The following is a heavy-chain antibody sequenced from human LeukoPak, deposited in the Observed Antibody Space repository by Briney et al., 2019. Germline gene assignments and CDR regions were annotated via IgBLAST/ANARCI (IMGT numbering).Heavy chain of an antibody. J-gene: IGHJ4*02. CDR3: ARDRDYYDSSGYHFDY. CDR2: INPNSGGT. V-gene: IGHV1-2*06. Sequence: ASVKVSCKASGYTLTDYYMHWVRQAPGQGLEWMGRINPNSGGTNYAQKFQGRVTMTRDTSISTVYMELSSLRSEDTAVYYCARDRDYYDSSGYHFDYWGQGTLVTVSS. D-gene: IGHD3-22*01. CDR1: GYTLTDYY.